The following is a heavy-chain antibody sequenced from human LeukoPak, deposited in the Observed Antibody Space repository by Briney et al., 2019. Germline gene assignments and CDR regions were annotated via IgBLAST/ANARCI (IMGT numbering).Heavy chain of an antibody. D-gene: IGHD3-16*01. CDR1: GYSFTSYW. J-gene: IGHJ4*02. Sequence: GESLKISCKGSGYSFTSYWIGWVRQMPGKGLEWMGIIYPGDSDTRYSPSFQGQVTISADKSISTAYPQWSSLKASDTAMYYCARLNFPVGEPLDYWGQGTLVTVSS. CDR3: ARLNFPVGEPLDY. CDR2: IYPGDSDT. V-gene: IGHV5-51*01.